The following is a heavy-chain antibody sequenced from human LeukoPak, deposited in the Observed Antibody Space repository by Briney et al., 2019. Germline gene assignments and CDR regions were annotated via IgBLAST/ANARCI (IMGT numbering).Heavy chain of an antibody. CDR2: IIPICGTA. CDR3: ARGESRVVAAKYYYYGMDI. D-gene: IGHD2-15*01. CDR1: GGTFSSYA. J-gene: IGHJ6*02. V-gene: IGHV1-69*13. Sequence: ASVKVSCKASGGTFSSYAISWVRQAPGQGLEWMGGIIPICGTANYAQKFQGRVTITADESTSTAYMELSSLRSEDTAVYYCARGESRVVAAKYYYYGMDIWGQGTTVTVSS.